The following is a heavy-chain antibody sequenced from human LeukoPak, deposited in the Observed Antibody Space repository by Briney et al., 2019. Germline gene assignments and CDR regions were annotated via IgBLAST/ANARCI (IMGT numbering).Heavy chain of an antibody. V-gene: IGHV1-69*05. D-gene: IGHD3-22*01. CDR2: IIPIFGTA. Sequence: ASVKVSCKASGGTFSSYAISWVRQAPGQGLEWMGRIIPIFGTANNAQKFQGRVTITTDESTSTAYMELSSLRSEDTAVYYCAREGYYDSSGYIWGQGTMVTVSS. CDR3: AREGYYDSSGYI. J-gene: IGHJ3*02. CDR1: GGTFSSYA.